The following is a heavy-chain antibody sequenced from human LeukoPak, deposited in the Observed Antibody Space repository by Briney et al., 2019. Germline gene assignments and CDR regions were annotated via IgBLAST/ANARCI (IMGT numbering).Heavy chain of an antibody. Sequence: ETLSLTCAVYGGSFSGYYWSWVRQAPGKGLEWVSAISGSGGSTYYADSVKGRFTISRDNSKNTLYLQMNSLKTEDTAVYYCTTDQYYGFLEWLDYWGQGTLVTVSS. V-gene: IGHV3-23*01. CDR2: ISGSGGST. CDR1: GGSFSGYY. D-gene: IGHD3-3*01. CDR3: TTDQYYGFLEWLDY. J-gene: IGHJ4*02.